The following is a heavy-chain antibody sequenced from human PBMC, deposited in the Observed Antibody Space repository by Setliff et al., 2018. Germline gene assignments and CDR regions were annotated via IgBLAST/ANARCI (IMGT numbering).Heavy chain of an antibody. D-gene: IGHD1-20*01. J-gene: IGHJ4*02. Sequence: PGGSLRLSCAASGFTFDDFAMHWVRQPPGKGLEWVSLISWDGVTTYYADSVKGRFTISRDSSKNSLSLQMNSLRVEDTAIYYCVRARDAFNWNSYYFAPWRQGTLVIVCS. V-gene: IGHV3-43D*04. CDR1: GFTFDDFA. CDR3: VRARDAFNWNSYYFAP. CDR2: ISWDGVTT.